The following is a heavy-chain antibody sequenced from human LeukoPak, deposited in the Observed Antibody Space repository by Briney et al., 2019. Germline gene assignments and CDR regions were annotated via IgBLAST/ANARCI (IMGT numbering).Heavy chain of an antibody. CDR2: IIPIFGTA. D-gene: IGHD3-22*01. Sequence: GASVKVSCKASGGTFSSYAISWVRQAPGQGLAWMGGIIPIFGTANYAQKFQGRVTITADESTSTAYMELSSLRSEDTAVYYCARTAATYYYDSSGYRKDYWGQGTLVTVSS. CDR3: ARTAATYYYDSSGYRKDY. J-gene: IGHJ4*02. CDR1: GGTFSSYA. V-gene: IGHV1-69*13.